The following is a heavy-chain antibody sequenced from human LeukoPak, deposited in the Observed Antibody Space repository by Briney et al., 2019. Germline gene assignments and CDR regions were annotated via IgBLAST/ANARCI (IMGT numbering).Heavy chain of an antibody. CDR2: ISYDGSNK. J-gene: IGHJ4*02. D-gene: IGHD4-23*01. CDR1: GFTFSSYG. V-gene: IGHV3-30*18. CDR3: AKGHDYGGNSVDY. Sequence: GRSLRLSCAASGFTFSSYGMHWVRQAPGKGLEWVAVISYDGSNKYYADSVKGRFTISGDNSKNTLYLQMNSLRAEDTAVYYCAKGHDYGGNSVDYWGQGTLVTVSS.